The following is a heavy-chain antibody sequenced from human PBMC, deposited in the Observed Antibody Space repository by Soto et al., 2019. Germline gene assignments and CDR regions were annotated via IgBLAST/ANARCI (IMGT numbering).Heavy chain of an antibody. J-gene: IGHJ5*01. CDR1: GFTFSSYG. CDR2: ISFDGSNK. Sequence: QVQLVESGGGVVQPGRSLRLSCAASGFTFSSYGMHWVRQAPGKGLGWVAIISFDGSNKYYADTVKGRFTISRDNPKNTLYLQMNNLRAEDTTVYYCAKGALVRGVIDSWGQGTLVTVSS. D-gene: IGHD3-10*01. CDR3: AKGALVRGVIDS. V-gene: IGHV3-30*18.